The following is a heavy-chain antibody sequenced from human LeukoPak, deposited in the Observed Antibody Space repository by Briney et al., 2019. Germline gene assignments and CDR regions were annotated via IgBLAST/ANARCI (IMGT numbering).Heavy chain of an antibody. J-gene: IGHJ5*02. CDR3: AYSNYVRSEFDP. CDR2: INHSGGT. CDR1: GGSFSGYY. D-gene: IGHD4-11*01. Sequence: SETLSLTCAVYGGSFSGYYWSWIRQPPGKGLEWIGEINHSGGTNYNPSLKSRVTISVDTSKNQFSLKLSSVTAADTAVYYCAYSNYVRSEFDPWGQGTLVTVSS. V-gene: IGHV4-34*01.